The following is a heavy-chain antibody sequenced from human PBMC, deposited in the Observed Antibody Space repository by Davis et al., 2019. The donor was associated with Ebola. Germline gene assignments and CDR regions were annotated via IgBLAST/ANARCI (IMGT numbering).Heavy chain of an antibody. CDR2: INHSGST. CDR1: GFTFSNYA. D-gene: IGHD4-17*01. V-gene: IGHV4-34*01. CDR3: ARGYYGDRFDY. Sequence: GSLRLSCAVSGFTFSNYAMSWVRQPPGKGLEWIGEINHSGSTNYNPSLKSRVTISVDTSKNQFSLKLSSVTAADTAVYYCARGYYGDRFDYWGQGTLVTVSS. J-gene: IGHJ4*02.